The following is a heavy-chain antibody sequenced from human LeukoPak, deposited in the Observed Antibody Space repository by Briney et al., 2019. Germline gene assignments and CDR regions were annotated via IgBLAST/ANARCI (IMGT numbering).Heavy chain of an antibody. V-gene: IGHV4-59*12. Sequence: SETLSLTCTVSGGSISSYYWSWIRQPPGKGLEWIGYIYHSGSTYYNPSLKSRVTISVDRSKNQFSLKLSSVTAADTAVYYCARAGYGSGWWFDPWGQGTLVTVSS. J-gene: IGHJ5*02. CDR1: GGSISSYY. D-gene: IGHD3-10*01. CDR2: IYHSGST. CDR3: ARAGYGSGWWFDP.